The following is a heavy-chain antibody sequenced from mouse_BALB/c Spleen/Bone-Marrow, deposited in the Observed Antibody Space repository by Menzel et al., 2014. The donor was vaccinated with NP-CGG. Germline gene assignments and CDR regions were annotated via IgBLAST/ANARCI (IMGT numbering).Heavy chain of an antibody. CDR1: GFTFSSFG. CDR2: ISSGSTSI. D-gene: IGHD4-1*01. V-gene: IGHV5-17*02. J-gene: IGHJ1*01. CDR3: ARGGNWDDFDV. Sequence: EVKLMESGGGLVQPGGSRKLSCAASGFTFSSFGMHWVRQAPERGLEWVAYISSGSTSIFYSDTVRGRFTISRDNPKNTLFLQMTSLTSEDTVMYYCARGGNWDDFDVWGAGTTVTVSS.